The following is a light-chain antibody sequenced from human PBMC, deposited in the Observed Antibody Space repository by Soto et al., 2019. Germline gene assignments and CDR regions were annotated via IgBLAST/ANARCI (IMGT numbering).Light chain of an antibody. CDR2: AAS. J-gene: IGKJ1*01. Sequence: DIQMTQSPSTLSGSVGDRVIITCRASQSISNHLNWYQQKPGKAPKFLIYAASNLQSGVPSRFSGSGSGTEFTLTISSLQPDDFATYYCQHYNSYGTFGQGTKVDIK. CDR1: QSISNH. V-gene: IGKV1-5*01. CDR3: QHYNSYGT.